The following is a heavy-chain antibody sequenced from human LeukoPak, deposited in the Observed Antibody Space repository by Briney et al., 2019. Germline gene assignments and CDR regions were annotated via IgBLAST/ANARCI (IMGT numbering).Heavy chain of an antibody. CDR2: ISGSGGSP. V-gene: IGHV3-23*01. J-gene: IGHJ4*02. CDR1: GFSFSTYA. D-gene: IGHD6-13*01. Sequence: HPGGSLRLSCAASGFSFSTYAMSWVRQAPGKGLEWVSTISGSGGSPYYADSMKGRFTISRDNSKNTLYLQMSSLRAEDTAVYHCARAPPYSSSYLFDYWGQGTLVTVSS. CDR3: ARAPPYSSSYLFDY.